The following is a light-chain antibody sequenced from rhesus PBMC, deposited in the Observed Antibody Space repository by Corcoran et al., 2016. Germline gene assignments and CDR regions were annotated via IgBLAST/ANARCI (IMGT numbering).Light chain of an antibody. CDR1: SSNIGSNG. J-gene: IGLJ1*01. Sequence: QSVLTQPPSASEAARKSVTISCSGGSSNIGSNGVSWYQQVPGTAPKLLISYDDQRASGVSDRFSASKSGTSASLAISGLQIEDEADYYCAVWDDSLSGYLFGPGTRLTVL. CDR3: AVWDDSLSGYL. CDR2: YDD. V-gene: IGLV1-60*01.